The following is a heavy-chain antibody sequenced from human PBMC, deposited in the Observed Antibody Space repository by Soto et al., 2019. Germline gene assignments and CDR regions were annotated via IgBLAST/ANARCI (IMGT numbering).Heavy chain of an antibody. J-gene: IGHJ4*02. CDR2: IWYDGSNK. CDR1: GFTFSSYG. Sequence: QVQLVESGGGVLQPGRSLRLSCAASGFTFSSYGMHWVRQAPGKGLEWVAVIWYDGSNKYYADSAKGRFTISRDNSKNTLYLQMNSLRAEDTAVYYCASEVGEYSSSSYYYYFDYWGQGTLVTVSS. V-gene: IGHV3-33*01. D-gene: IGHD6-6*01. CDR3: ASEVGEYSSSSYYYYFDY.